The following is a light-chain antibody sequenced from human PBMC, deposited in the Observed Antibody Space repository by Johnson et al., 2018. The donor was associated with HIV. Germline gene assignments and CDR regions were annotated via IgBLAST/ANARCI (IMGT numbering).Light chain of an antibody. CDR2: DNN. V-gene: IGLV1-51*01. CDR1: SSNIGNNY. Sequence: QSVLTQPPSVSAAPGQKVTISCSGSSSNIGNNYVSWYQQIPGTAPKLLIYDNNKRPSGIPDRFSGSKSGTSATLGITGLQTGDEADYYCGTWDSSLNALYVFGTGTKVTVL. J-gene: IGLJ1*01. CDR3: GTWDSSLNALYV.